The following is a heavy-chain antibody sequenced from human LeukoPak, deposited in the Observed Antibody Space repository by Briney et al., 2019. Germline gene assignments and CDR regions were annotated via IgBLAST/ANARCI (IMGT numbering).Heavy chain of an antibody. CDR2: INTAASST. Sequence: PGGSLRLSCAASGFTFSSYWMHWVRQAPGKGLVWVSRINTAASSTSYADAVKGRFTISRDNAKNSLYLQMNSLRGEDTAVYYCARDVALSTYHFDSSGLLDYWGQGTLVTVSS. V-gene: IGHV3-74*01. CDR1: GFTFSSYW. CDR3: ARDVALSTYHFDSSGLLDY. J-gene: IGHJ4*02. D-gene: IGHD3-22*01.